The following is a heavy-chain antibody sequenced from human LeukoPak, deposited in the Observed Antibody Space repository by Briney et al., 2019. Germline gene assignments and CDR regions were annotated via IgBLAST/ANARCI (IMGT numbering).Heavy chain of an antibody. Sequence: ALVKVSCKASGYTFTSYGISWVRQAPGQGLEWMGWISAYNGNTNYAQKLQGRVTMTTDTSTSTAYMELRSLRSDDTAVYYCARPSYDYVWGSYRPAPFDYWGQGTLVTVSS. CDR2: ISAYNGNT. V-gene: IGHV1-18*01. J-gene: IGHJ4*02. CDR1: GYTFTSYG. CDR3: ARPSYDYVWGSYRPAPFDY. D-gene: IGHD3-16*02.